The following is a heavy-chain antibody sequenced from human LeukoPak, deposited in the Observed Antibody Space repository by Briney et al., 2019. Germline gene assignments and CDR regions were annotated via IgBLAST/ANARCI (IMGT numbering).Heavy chain of an antibody. CDR2: ISYDGSNK. CDR1: GFTFSSYA. V-gene: IGHV3-30-3*01. Sequence: GGSLRLSCAASGFTFSSYAMHWVRQAPGKGLEWVAVISYDGSNKYYAGSVKGRFTISRDNSKNTLYLQMNSLRAEDTAVYYCARDFWFGELRYYFDYWGQGTLVTVSS. CDR3: ARDFWFGELRYYFDY. J-gene: IGHJ4*02. D-gene: IGHD3-10*01.